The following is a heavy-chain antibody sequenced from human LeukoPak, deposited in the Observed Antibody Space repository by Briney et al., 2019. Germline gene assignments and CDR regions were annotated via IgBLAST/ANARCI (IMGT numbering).Heavy chain of an antibody. CDR1: GYTFTNYG. Sequence: ASVKVSCRASGYTFTNYGISWVRQAPGQGLEWMGWISAYNGHTNYAQKVQDRVTMTTDTSTGTAYLELRSLRSDDTAVYFCARVPRGTNFNWFDPWGQGTLVTVSS. D-gene: IGHD4/OR15-4a*01. V-gene: IGHV1-18*01. CDR3: ARVPRGTNFNWFDP. J-gene: IGHJ5*02. CDR2: ISAYNGHT.